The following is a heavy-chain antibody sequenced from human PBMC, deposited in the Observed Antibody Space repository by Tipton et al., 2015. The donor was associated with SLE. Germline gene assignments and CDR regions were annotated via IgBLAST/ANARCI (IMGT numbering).Heavy chain of an antibody. J-gene: IGHJ4*02. CDR2: ISGSGGST. D-gene: IGHD3-10*01. Sequence: SLRLSCAASGFTFSSYAMSWVRQAPGKGLEWVSAISGSGGSTYYADSVKGRFTISRDNSKNTLYLQMNSLRAEDTAVYYCAKDLGLWFRGDYFDYWGQGTLVTVSS. CDR1: GFTFSSYA. CDR3: AKDLGLWFRGDYFDY. V-gene: IGHV3-23*01.